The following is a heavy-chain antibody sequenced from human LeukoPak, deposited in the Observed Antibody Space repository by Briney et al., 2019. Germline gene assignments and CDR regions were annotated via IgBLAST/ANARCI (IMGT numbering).Heavy chain of an antibody. CDR2: IYYSGST. J-gene: IGHJ4*02. CDR3: ARETYYYHTSGYYVYFDY. D-gene: IGHD3-22*01. CDR1: GGSISSSSYY. Sequence: SETLSLTCTVSGGSISSSSYYWGWIRQPPGKGLEWIGSIYYSGSTYYNPSLKSRVTISVDTSKNQFSLNLSSVTAAGTAVYYCARETYYYHTSGYYVYFDYWGQGTLVTVSS. V-gene: IGHV4-39*07.